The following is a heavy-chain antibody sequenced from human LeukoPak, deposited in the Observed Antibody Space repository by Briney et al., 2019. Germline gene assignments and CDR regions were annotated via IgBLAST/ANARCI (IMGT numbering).Heavy chain of an antibody. CDR3: ARDRPMIVVADAFDI. CDR1: GFIFRNYG. D-gene: IGHD3-22*01. V-gene: IGHV3-23*01. Sequence: GGSLRLSCAASGFIFRNYGMNWVRQAPGRGLEWVSGISPGGDKLYYADSVRGRFTISRDNSKNTLYLQMNSLRAEDTAMYYCARDRPMIVVADAFDIWGQGTTVTVSS. CDR2: ISPGGDKL. J-gene: IGHJ3*02.